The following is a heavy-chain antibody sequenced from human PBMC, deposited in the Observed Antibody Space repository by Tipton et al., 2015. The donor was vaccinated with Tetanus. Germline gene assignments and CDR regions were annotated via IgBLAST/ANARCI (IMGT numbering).Heavy chain of an antibody. J-gene: IGHJ4*02. CDR3: ARASQRTFEF. CDR1: GGSISSGDYY. D-gene: IGHD5-18*01. CDR2: LYHTGVT. V-gene: IGHV4-31*02. Sequence: LVKPSQTLSLTCTVSGGSISSGDYYWSWIRQYPGKGLEWIGLLYHTGVTYYNPSLQSRVAISVGTSKNQFSLQLSSVTAADTAVYYCARASQRTFEFWGQGTLVAVSS.